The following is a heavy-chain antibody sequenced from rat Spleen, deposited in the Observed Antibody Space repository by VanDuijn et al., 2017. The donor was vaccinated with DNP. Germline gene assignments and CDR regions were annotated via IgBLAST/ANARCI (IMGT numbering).Heavy chain of an antibody. J-gene: IGHJ3*01. Sequence: EVQVVESGGDLVQPGRSLKLSCVASGFIFNNYWMTWIRQVPGKGLEWVASITDSGGTTYYPDSVKGRFTISRDDAKNTLYLQMDSLRSEDTATYYCARDDYSSHIPFAYWGQGALVTVSS. CDR2: ITDSGGTT. CDR3: ARDDYSSHIPFAY. D-gene: IGHD1-2*01. CDR1: GFIFNNYW. V-gene: IGHV5-31*01.